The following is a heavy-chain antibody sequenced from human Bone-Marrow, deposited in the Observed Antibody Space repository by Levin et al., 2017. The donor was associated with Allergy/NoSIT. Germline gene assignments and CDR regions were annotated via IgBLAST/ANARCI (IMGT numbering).Heavy chain of an antibody. CDR2: IKEDGSEK. D-gene: IGHD5-24*01. Sequence: ASVKVSCAASGFTFSNSWMSWVLQAPGKGLEWVANIKEDGSEKYYVDSVKGRFTISRDNAKNSLYVQMNSLRAEDTAVYYCARDQFRRATIGARWFDPWGQGTLVTVSS. V-gene: IGHV3-7*01. CDR1: GFTFSNSW. CDR3: ARDQFRRATIGARWFDP. J-gene: IGHJ5*02.